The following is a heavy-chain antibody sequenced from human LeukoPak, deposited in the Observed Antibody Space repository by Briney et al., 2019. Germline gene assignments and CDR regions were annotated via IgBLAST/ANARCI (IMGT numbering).Heavy chain of an antibody. Sequence: SETLSLTCAVSGYSISSGYYWGWIRQPPGKGQEWIGSIYHSGSTYYNPSLKSRVTISVDTSKNQFSLKLSSVTAADTAVYYCAREENGISVDYWGQGTLVTVSS. CDR2: IYHSGST. CDR1: GYSISSGYY. CDR3: AREENGISVDY. V-gene: IGHV4-38-2*02. J-gene: IGHJ4*02. D-gene: IGHD1-26*01.